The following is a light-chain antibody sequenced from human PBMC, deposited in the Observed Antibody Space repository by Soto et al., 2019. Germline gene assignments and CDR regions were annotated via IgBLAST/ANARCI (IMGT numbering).Light chain of an antibody. V-gene: IGLV2-14*01. CDR2: DVS. J-gene: IGLJ2*01. CDR3: SSYTSSSPLL. CDR1: SNDIGGYNY. Sequence: QSALTQPASVSGSPGQSITFSCTGTSNDIGGYNYVSWYHQHPGKAPKLMIFDVSNRPSGVSYRFSGSKSGNTASLTISGLQAEDEADYYCSSYTSSSPLLFGGGTKVTVL.